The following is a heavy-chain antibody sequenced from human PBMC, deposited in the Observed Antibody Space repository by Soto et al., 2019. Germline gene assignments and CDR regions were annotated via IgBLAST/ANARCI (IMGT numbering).Heavy chain of an antibody. Sequence: GGSLRLSCAASGFTVSSNYMSWVRQAPGKGLEWVSVIYSGGSTYYADSVKGRFTISRDNSKNTLYLQMNSLRAEDTAVYYCAREAVAGTRVSAFDIWGQGTMVTVSS. D-gene: IGHD6-19*01. J-gene: IGHJ3*02. CDR2: IYSGGST. CDR3: AREAVAGTRVSAFDI. CDR1: GFTVSSNY. V-gene: IGHV3-53*01.